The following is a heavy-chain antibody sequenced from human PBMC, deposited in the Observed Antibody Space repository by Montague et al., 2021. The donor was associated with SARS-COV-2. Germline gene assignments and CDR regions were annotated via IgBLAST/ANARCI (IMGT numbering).Heavy chain of an antibody. V-gene: IGHV2-5*02. J-gene: IGHJ4*02. CDR3: VHYASGSYYFHY. CDR2: SYWXXXN. D-gene: IGHD3-10*01. CDR1: GFSITTSTMG. Sequence: PALVKPTQTLTLTVTFSGFSITTSTMGVGWIRPPPGKALEWLALSYWXXXNRFSPSLKSRLTITKDTFKDPVVLRMTTMDPVDTATYYCVHYASGSYYFHYWGQGTLVTVSS.